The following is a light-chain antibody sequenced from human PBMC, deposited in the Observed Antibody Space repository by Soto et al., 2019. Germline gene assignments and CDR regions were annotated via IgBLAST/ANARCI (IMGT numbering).Light chain of an antibody. V-gene: IGKV3-15*01. Sequence: EIVMTQSPATLSVSPGESATLSCRASQSISSNLAWYQQKPGQAPRLLIYGASTRATGIAARFSGSGSGTDFTLTISSLQSEDVAVYYCQQYSDWFTFGQGTKLAIK. CDR3: QQYSDWFT. CDR1: QSISSN. J-gene: IGKJ2*01. CDR2: GAS.